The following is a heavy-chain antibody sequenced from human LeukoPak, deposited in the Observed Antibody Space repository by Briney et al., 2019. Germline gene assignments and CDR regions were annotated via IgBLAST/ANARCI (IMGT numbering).Heavy chain of an antibody. D-gene: IGHD3-16*01. J-gene: IGHJ4*02. CDR1: GYTFTSQF. CDR2: INPNGGST. V-gene: IGHV1-46*01. CDR3: ARSMSHGGHFDY. Sequence: ASVKVSCKASGYTFTSQFMNWVRQAPGQGLEWMGIINPNGGSTSYAQKFQGRVTMTRDTPTSTVYMEVSSLRSEDSAVYYCARSMSHGGHFDYWGQGTLVTVSS.